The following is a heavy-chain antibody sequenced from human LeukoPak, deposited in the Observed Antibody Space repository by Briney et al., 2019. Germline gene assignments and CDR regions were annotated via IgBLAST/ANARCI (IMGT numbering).Heavy chain of an antibody. V-gene: IGHV4-34*01. Sequence: SETLSLTCAVYGGSFSGYYWSWIRQPPGKGLEWIGEINHSGSTNYNPSPKSRVTISVDTSKNQFSLKLSSVTAADTAVYYCARVYYSNSYDYWYFDLWGRGTLVTVSS. J-gene: IGHJ2*01. CDR3: ARVYYSNSYDYWYFDL. CDR2: INHSGST. CDR1: GGSFSGYY. D-gene: IGHD6-13*01.